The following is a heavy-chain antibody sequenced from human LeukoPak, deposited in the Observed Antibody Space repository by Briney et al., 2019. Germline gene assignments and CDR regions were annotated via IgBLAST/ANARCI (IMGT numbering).Heavy chain of an antibody. CDR1: GFTFNSYA. V-gene: IGHV3-30-3*01. J-gene: IGHJ4*02. CDR2: ISYDGSNK. CDR3: ARDPGSYYFDY. D-gene: IGHD6-6*01. Sequence: GGSLRLSCAASGFTFNSYAMHWVRQAPGKGLEWVAVISYDGSNKYYADSVKGRFTISRDNSKNTLYLQMNSLRAEDTAVYYCARDPGSYYFDYWGQGTLVTVSS.